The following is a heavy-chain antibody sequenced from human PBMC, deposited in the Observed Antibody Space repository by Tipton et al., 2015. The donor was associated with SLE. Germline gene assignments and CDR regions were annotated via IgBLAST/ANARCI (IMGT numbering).Heavy chain of an antibody. D-gene: IGHD2-21*01. V-gene: IGHV3-33*06. Sequence: SLRLSCAASGFTFSNSGMHWVRQTPGKGLEWVAVIWFDGSHKFYADSVKGRFTVSRDNSKNRVYLQMNSLTAEDTAVYYCAKDGTDCGGDCYYDWHFDLWGRGTLVTVSS. J-gene: IGHJ2*01. CDR3: AKDGTDCGGDCYYDWHFDL. CDR2: IWFDGSHK. CDR1: GFTFSNSG.